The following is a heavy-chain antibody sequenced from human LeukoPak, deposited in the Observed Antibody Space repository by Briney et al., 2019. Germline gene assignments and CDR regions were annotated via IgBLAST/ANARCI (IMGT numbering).Heavy chain of an antibody. CDR2: IKLDGSEK. CDR1: AFTFGKSW. CDR3: ARDQYDTWSRRGNFDS. J-gene: IGHJ4*02. D-gene: IGHD3-3*01. V-gene: IGHV3-7*03. Sequence: PGGSLRLSGVVSAFTFGKSWMGWVRQAPGKGLEWLANIKLDGSEKNYVDSVKGRFTISRDNTKNSLYLQMNSLRAEDTAVFYCARDQYDTWSRRGNFDSWGQGTLVIVSS.